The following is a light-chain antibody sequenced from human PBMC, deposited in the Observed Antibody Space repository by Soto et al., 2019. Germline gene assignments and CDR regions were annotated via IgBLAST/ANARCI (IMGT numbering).Light chain of an antibody. Sequence: QSVLTQPPSVSGAPGDRVTISCTGNSSIIGAGYDVHWYQHLPGTAPKLPIYVNNNRPSGVPDRFSGSKSGTSASLAITGLQAEDEADYYCQSYDGSLRGVFGTGTKVTVL. CDR3: QSYDGSLRGV. CDR2: VNN. CDR1: SSIIGAGYD. J-gene: IGLJ1*01. V-gene: IGLV1-40*01.